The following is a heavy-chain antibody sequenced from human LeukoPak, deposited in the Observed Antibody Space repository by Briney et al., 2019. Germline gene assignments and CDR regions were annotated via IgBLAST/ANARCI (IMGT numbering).Heavy chain of an antibody. J-gene: IGHJ5*02. D-gene: IGHD2-2*01. CDR3: ATRYCSSTSCYRWFDP. CDR1: GGSFSGYY. Sequence: SETLSLTCAVYGGSFSGYYWSWIRQPPGKGLEWIGEINHSGSTNYNPSLKSRVTISVDTSKNQFSLKLSSATAADTAVYYCATRYCSSTSCYRWFDPWGQGTLVTVSS. CDR2: INHSGST. V-gene: IGHV4-34*01.